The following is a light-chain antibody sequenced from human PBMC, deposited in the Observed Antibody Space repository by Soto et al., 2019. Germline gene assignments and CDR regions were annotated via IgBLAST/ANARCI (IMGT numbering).Light chain of an antibody. CDR1: QSVSSY. V-gene: IGKV3-11*01. CDR3: QQRSNWII. CDR2: DAS. Sequence: EIVLTQSPATLSLSPGERATLSCRASQSVSSYLAWYQQKPGQAPRLLIYDASNRATGIPARFSGSGSGTDFTLTISSLEPEDFAVYYCQQRSNWIIFGQGTRLEIK. J-gene: IGKJ5*01.